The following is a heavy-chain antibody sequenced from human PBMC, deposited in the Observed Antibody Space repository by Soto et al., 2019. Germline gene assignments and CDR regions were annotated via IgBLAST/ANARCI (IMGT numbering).Heavy chain of an antibody. CDR1: GFTFSSYG. V-gene: IGHV3-33*01. CDR3: ARDPRFAAAGTIGYFQH. Sequence: QVQLVESGGGVVQPGRSLRLSCAASGFTFSSYGMHWVRQAPGKGLEWVALIWNDGSNKYYADSVKGRFTISRDNSENTLYLQINSLRAEDTAVYYCARDPRFAAAGTIGYFQHWGQGTLVTVSS. J-gene: IGHJ1*01. CDR2: IWNDGSNK. D-gene: IGHD6-13*01.